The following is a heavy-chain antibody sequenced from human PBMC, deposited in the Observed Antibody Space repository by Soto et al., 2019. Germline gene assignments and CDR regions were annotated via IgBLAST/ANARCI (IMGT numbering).Heavy chain of an antibody. CDR3: ARDRDDYGSGNYYNRIDF. V-gene: IGHV1-69*06. CDR1: GGIFSTYA. D-gene: IGHD3-10*01. CDR2: IIPIFGTP. J-gene: IGHJ4*02. Sequence: QVQLVQSAAEVKKPGSSVKVSCKASGGIFSTYAISWLRQAPGQGLEWMGGIIPIFGTPNYAQRFQGRVTITPDKSTSKAYMELSRLRSEDTAVYYCARDRDDYGSGNYYNRIDFWGQGTLVTVSS.